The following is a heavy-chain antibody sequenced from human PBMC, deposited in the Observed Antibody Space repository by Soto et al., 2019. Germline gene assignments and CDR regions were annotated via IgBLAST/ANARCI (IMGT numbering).Heavy chain of an antibody. D-gene: IGHD6-25*01. J-gene: IGHJ4*02. CDR1: GGTFSSYA. V-gene: IGHV1-69*13. Sequence: GASVKVSCKASGGTFSSYAISWVRQAPGQGLEWMGGIIPIFGTANYAQKFQGRVTITADESTSTAYMELSSLRSEDTAVYYCAREAAAQKAFDYWGQGTLVTVSS. CDR2: IIPIFGTA. CDR3: AREAAAQKAFDY.